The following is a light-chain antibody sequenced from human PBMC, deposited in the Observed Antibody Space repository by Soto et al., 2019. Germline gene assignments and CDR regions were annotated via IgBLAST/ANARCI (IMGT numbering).Light chain of an antibody. V-gene: IGKV4-1*01. CDR1: QSVLYSSNNKNY. CDR3: QQCCSTPYT. CDR2: WAS. J-gene: IGKJ2*01. Sequence: DIVMTQSPDSLAVSLGERATINCKSSQSVLYSSNNKNYLAWFQQNPGQPPKLLIYWASTRESGVPDRFSGSGSGTDFTLTISSLQAEDVAVYYCQQCCSTPYTFGQGTKLEIK.